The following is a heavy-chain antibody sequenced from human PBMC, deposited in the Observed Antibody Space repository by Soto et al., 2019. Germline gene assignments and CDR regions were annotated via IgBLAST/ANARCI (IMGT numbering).Heavy chain of an antibody. CDR2: MNPDSGIT. Sequence: QVQLVQSGAEVKKPGASVKVSCKASGYSFTGFDLNWVRQATGQGLEWMGWMNPDSGITGYAQKFQGRFTMTRNTPISTVYMELRSLTSEDTAIYYCARGATGTTLWGQGTLVTVSS. CDR3: ARGATGTTL. J-gene: IGHJ4*02. V-gene: IGHV1-8*01. D-gene: IGHD1-1*01. CDR1: GYSFTGFD.